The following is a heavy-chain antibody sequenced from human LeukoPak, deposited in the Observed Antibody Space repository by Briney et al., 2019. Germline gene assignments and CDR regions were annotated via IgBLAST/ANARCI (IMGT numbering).Heavy chain of an antibody. D-gene: IGHD6-13*01. Sequence: PSETLSLTCAVYGGSFSGYYWSWIRQPPGKGLEWIGEINHSGSTNYNPSLKSRVTISVDTSKNQFSLKLSSVTAADTAVYYCARTTMCSRRIDYWGQGTLVTVSS. CDR3: ARTTMCSRRIDY. CDR1: GGSFSGYY. V-gene: IGHV4-34*01. CDR2: INHSGST. J-gene: IGHJ4*02.